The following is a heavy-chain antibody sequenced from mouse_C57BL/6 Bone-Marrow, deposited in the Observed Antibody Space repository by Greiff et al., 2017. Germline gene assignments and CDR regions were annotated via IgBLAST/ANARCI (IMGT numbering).Heavy chain of an antibody. J-gene: IGHJ1*03. D-gene: IGHD1-1*01. CDR1: GFTFSSYT. CDR3: SRQVTTVLATKYFDV. Sequence: EVKLMESGGGLVKPGGSLKLSCPASGFTFSSYTMSWVRQTPEKRLQWVAAISGGGGNTYYPDSVKGRFTISRDNDKNILYLQMSSLRSEDTALYYCSRQVTTVLATKYFDVWGTGTTVTVSS. CDR2: ISGGGGNT. V-gene: IGHV5-9*01.